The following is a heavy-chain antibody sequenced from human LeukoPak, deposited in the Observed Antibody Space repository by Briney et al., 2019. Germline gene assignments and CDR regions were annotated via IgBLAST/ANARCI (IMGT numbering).Heavy chain of an antibody. J-gene: IGHJ4*02. CDR1: GGSISSYY. CDR3: ARDRRSYCSGAGCDSGTDY. V-gene: IGHV4-4*07. D-gene: IGHD2-15*01. Sequence: SETLSLTCTVSGGSISSYYWSWIRQPAGKGLEWIGRIYTSGSTNYNPSLKSRVTMSVDTSKNQFSLKLSSVTAADTAVYYCARDRRSYCSGAGCDSGTDYWGQGTLVTVSS. CDR2: IYTSGST.